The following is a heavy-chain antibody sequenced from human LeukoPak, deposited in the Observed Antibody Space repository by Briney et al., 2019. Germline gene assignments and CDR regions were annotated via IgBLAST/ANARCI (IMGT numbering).Heavy chain of an antibody. CDR2: ISISGDVT. J-gene: IGHJ4*02. V-gene: IGHV3-23*01. Sequence: TGGSLRLSCAASGLTLSCCAMTWVRQAPGKGLEWVSSISISGDVTNYTDSVKGRFTISRDDSKNTVYLQMNSLRVEDTAMYYCANSHKNALGVYWGQGTLVTVPS. CDR1: GLTLSCCA. CDR3: ANSHKNALGVY. D-gene: IGHD3-3*01.